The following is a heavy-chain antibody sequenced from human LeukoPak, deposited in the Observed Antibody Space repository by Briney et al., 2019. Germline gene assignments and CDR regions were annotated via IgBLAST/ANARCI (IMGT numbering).Heavy chain of an antibody. CDR3: ARDLPSSGWYTY. J-gene: IGHJ4*02. V-gene: IGHV1-69*06. Sequence: ASVKVSCKASGGTFCSYAISWVRQAPGQGPEWMGGIIPIFGTANYAQKFQGRVTITADKSTSTAYMELSSLRSEDTAVYYCARDLPSSGWYTYWGQGTLVTVSS. D-gene: IGHD6-19*01. CDR2: IIPIFGTA. CDR1: GGTFCSYA.